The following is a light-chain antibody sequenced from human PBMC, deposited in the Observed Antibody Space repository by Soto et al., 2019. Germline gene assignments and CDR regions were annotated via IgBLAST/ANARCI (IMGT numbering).Light chain of an antibody. Sequence: EIVLTQSPGTLSLSPGERATLSCRASQSVSSSYLAWYQQKPGQAPMLLIYGASSRATSIPDRFSGSGSCTDVTLTISRMVPEDVSVYYCQQYGSSPALTFGGGTKVEIK. V-gene: IGKV3-20*01. CDR1: QSVSSSY. CDR3: QQYGSSPALT. J-gene: IGKJ4*01. CDR2: GAS.